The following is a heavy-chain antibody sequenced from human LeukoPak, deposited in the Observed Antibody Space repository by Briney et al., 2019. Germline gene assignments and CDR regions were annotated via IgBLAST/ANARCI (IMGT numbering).Heavy chain of an antibody. D-gene: IGHD6-13*01. CDR1: GFTFSSYL. V-gene: IGHV3-7*04. J-gene: IGHJ4*02. Sequence: GGSLRLSCAASGFTFSSYLMSWVRQAPGKGLEWVANIKQDGSEKYYVDSVKGRFTISRDNAKNSLYLQMNSLRAEDTAVYYCARGTIAAAGYYYFDYWGQGTQVTVSS. CDR3: ARGTIAAAGYYYFDY. CDR2: IKQDGSEK.